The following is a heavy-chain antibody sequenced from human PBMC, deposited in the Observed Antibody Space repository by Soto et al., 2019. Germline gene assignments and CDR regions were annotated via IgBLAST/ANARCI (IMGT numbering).Heavy chain of an antibody. D-gene: IGHD2-2*01. CDR2: ISPYNGNT. CDR3: ARNIVVVPAARGYYYGMDV. J-gene: IGHJ6*02. CDR1: GYTFTSYG. V-gene: IGHV1-18*01. Sequence: GASVKVSCKASGYTFTSYGISWVRQAPGQGLEWMGWISPYNGNTNYAQKFQGRVTMTRDTSISTAYMELSRLRSDDTAVYYCARNIVVVPAARGYYYGMDVWGQGTTVTVSS.